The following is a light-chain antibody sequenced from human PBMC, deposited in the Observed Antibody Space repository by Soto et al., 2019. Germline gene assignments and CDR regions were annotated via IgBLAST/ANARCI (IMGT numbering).Light chain of an antibody. CDR2: YDS. Sequence: SYELTQPPSVSVAPGKTARITWGGNNIGSKSVHWYQQKPGQAPVPVIYYDSDRPSGIPERFSGSNSGNTATLTISRVEAGDEADYYCQVWASSSDHVVFGGGTKLTVL. CDR3: QVWASSSDHVV. V-gene: IGLV3-21*04. J-gene: IGLJ2*01. CDR1: NIGSKS.